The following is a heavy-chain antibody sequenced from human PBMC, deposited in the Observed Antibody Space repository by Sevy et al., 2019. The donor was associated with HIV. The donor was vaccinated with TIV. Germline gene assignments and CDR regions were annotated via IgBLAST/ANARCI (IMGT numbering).Heavy chain of an antibody. CDR1: GFTFSSYA. Sequence: GESLKISCAASGFTFSSYAMHWVRQAPGKGLEWVAVISYDGSNKYYADSVKGRFTISRDNSKNTLYLQMNGLRAEDTAVYYGAREGLRWSGYRTGWFDPWGQGTLVTVSS. CDR2: ISYDGSNK. D-gene: IGHD3-3*01. CDR3: AREGLRWSGYRTGWFDP. J-gene: IGHJ5*02. V-gene: IGHV3-30*04.